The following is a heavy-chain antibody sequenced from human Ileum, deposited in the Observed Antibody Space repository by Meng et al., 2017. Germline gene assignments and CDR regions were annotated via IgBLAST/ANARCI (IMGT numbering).Heavy chain of an antibody. CDR2: TYYRSKWFN. D-gene: IGHD1-26*01. CDR1: GDSVSSNSAA. Sequence: QEQRQQSGPGLVKPSQTLSLTCAISGDSVSSNSAAWNWIRQSPSRGLEWLGRTYYRSKWFNEYAVSVKSRITINPDTSENQFSLQLNSVTPEDAAVYYCARGGGSYYHFDYWGQGTLVTVSS. J-gene: IGHJ4*02. CDR3: ARGGGSYYHFDY. V-gene: IGHV6-1*01.